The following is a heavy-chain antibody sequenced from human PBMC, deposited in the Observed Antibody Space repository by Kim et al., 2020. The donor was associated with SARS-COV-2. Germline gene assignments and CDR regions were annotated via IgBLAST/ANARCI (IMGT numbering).Heavy chain of an antibody. Sequence: YTPSIKSRVTISVDTSKNQFSLKLSSVTAADTAVYYCASLISLYYYGMDVWGQGTTVTVSS. CDR3: ASLISLYYYGMDV. J-gene: IGHJ6*02. V-gene: IGHV4-31*02. D-gene: IGHD2-15*01.